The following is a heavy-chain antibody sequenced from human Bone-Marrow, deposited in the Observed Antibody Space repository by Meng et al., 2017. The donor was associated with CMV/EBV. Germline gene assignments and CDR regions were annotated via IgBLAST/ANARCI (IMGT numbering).Heavy chain of an antibody. J-gene: IGHJ4*02. CDR1: GGSISSSSYY. Sequence: SETLSLTCTVSGGSISSSSYYWGWIRQPPGKGLEWIGGIYYSGSTYYNPSLKSRVTISLDTSKNQFSLKLTSVTAADTAVYYCARDQNEYYFDYWGRGQRVNGAS. V-gene: IGHV4-39*07. CDR3: ARDQNEYYFDY. CDR2: IYYSGST.